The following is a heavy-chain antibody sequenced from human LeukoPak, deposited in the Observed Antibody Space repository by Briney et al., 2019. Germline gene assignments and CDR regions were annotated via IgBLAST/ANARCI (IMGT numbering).Heavy chain of an antibody. CDR3: AKDYGSFRGFLEWFGAFDI. CDR1: GFTFSSYA. Sequence: GGSLRLSCAASGFTFSSYAMSWVRQAPGKGLEWVSAISGSGGSTYYADCVKGLFTISRDNSKTTLYLQMNSLRAEDTAVYYCAKDYGSFRGFLEWFGAFDIWGQGTMVTVSS. V-gene: IGHV3-23*01. CDR2: ISGSGGST. D-gene: IGHD3-3*01. J-gene: IGHJ3*02.